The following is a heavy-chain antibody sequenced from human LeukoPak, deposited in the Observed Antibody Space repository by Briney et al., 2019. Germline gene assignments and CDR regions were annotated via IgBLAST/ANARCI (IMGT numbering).Heavy chain of an antibody. CDR1: GGSISSGSYY. V-gene: IGHV4-61*02. CDR2: IYTSGST. Sequence: SQTLSLTCTVSGGSISSGSYYWSWIRQPAGKGLEWIGRIYTSGSTNYNPSLKSRVTISVDTSKNQFSLKLSSVTAADTAVYYCTVTADDYGYYYGMDVWGQGTTVTASS. D-gene: IGHD4/OR15-4a*01. J-gene: IGHJ6*02. CDR3: TVTADDYGYYYGMDV.